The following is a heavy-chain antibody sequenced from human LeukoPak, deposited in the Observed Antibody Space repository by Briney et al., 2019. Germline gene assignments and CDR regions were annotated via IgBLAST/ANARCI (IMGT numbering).Heavy chain of an antibody. J-gene: IGHJ2*01. CDR1: GVSISSEY. V-gene: IGHV4-59*12. CDR3: ARDRAAVAGTPYWFFDL. Sequence: SSETLSLTCTVSGVSISSEYYSWIRQPPGKGLEWIGYIYHSGSTYYNPSLKSRVTISVDTSKNQVSLKLTSVTAADTAVYYCARDRAAVAGTPYWFFDLWGRGTLVTVSS. CDR2: IYHSGST. D-gene: IGHD6-19*01.